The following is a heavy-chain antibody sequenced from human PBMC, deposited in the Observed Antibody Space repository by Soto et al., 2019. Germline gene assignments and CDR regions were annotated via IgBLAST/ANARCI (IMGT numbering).Heavy chain of an antibody. D-gene: IGHD2-2*01. J-gene: IGHJ4*02. V-gene: IGHV4-39*07. CDR1: GGSISSSSYY. CDR2: IYYSGST. Sequence: PSETLSLTCTVSGGSISSSSYYWGWIRQPPGKGLEWIGSIYYSGSTYYNPSLKSRVTISVDTSKNQFSLKLSSVTAADTAVYYCAVVVPARFDYWGQGTLVTVS. CDR3: AVVVPARFDY.